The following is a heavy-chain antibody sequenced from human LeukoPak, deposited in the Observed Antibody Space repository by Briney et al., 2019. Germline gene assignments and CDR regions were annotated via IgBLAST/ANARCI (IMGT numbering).Heavy chain of an antibody. CDR2: ISWNSGNI. Sequence: GGSLRLSCAGSGFTFDDYAMHWVRQAPGKGLEWVSGISWNSGNIGYADSVKGRFIVSRDNAKNSLYLQMNSLRVEDTAVYYCASHSSWRLEYWGQGTLVTVSS. D-gene: IGHD6-13*01. CDR3: ASHSSWRLEY. J-gene: IGHJ4*02. CDR1: GFTFDDYA. V-gene: IGHV3-9*01.